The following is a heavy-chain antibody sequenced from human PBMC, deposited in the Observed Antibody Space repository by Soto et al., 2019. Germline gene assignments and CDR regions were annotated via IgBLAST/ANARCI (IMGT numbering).Heavy chain of an antibody. D-gene: IGHD4-17*01. CDR1: GFTFSSYA. CDR2: ISGSGGST. Sequence: PGGSLRLSCAASGFTFSSYAMSWVRQAPGKGLEWVSAISGSGGSTYYADSVKGRFTISRDNSKNTLYLQMNSLRAEDTAVYYCAKAGTDDYGVLNWFDPWGQGTLVTVPQ. J-gene: IGHJ5*02. CDR3: AKAGTDDYGVLNWFDP. V-gene: IGHV3-23*01.